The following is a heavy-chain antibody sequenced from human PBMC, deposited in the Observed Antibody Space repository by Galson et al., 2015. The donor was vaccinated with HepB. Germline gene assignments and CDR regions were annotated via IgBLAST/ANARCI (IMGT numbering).Heavy chain of an antibody. CDR2: IYYSGST. J-gene: IGHJ4*02. D-gene: IGHD2-2*01. CDR3: ARDVGTSYVFDY. V-gene: IGHV4-39*07. CDR1: GGSISSSSYY. Sequence: TLSLTCTVSGGSISSSSYYWGWIRQPPGKGLEWIGSIYYSGSTYYNPSLKSRVTISVDTSKNQFSLKLSSVTAADTAVYYCARDVGTSYVFDYWGQGTLVAVSS.